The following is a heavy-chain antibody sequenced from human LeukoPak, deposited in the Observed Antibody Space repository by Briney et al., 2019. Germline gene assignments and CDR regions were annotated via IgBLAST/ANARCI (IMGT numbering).Heavy chain of an antibody. V-gene: IGHV4-34*01. CDR3: ARVPQYYYDSSGYAHHDY. J-gene: IGHJ4*02. D-gene: IGHD3-22*01. CDR1: GGSFSGYY. Sequence: SETLSLTCAVYGGSFSGYYWSWIRQPPGKGLEWIGEFNHSGSTNYNPSLKSRVTISVDTSKNQFSLKLSSVTAADTAVYYCARVPQYYYDSSGYAHHDYWGQGTLVTVSS. CDR2: FNHSGST.